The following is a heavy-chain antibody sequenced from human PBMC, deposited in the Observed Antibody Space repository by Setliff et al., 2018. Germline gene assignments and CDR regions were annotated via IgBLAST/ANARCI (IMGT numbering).Heavy chain of an antibody. V-gene: IGHV3-30*03. CDR3: ARDVFDFRTGQAGP. Sequence: HPGGSLRLSCAASGFTLRNSGMHWVRQAPGRGLEWVTFISYDTTKEYYADSVKGRFTISRDNSRNTLYLQMNSLRTEDTAVYYCARDVFDFRTGQAGPWGQGTLVTVSS. J-gene: IGHJ5*02. CDR2: ISYDTTKE. D-gene: IGHD3-3*01. CDR1: GFTLRNSG.